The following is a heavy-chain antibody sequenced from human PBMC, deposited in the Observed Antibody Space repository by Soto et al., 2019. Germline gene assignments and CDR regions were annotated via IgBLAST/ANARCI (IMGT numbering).Heavy chain of an antibody. CDR1: GYTFTSNG. J-gene: IGHJ5*01. CDR2: ISAYSGGT. CDR3: ARGIKTRGYAPNWFDP. Sequence: EASVKVSCKASGYTFTSNGISWVRQAPGQGLEWMGWISAYSGGTNYAQKFQGWVTMTTDTSISTAYIDLSRLTSDDTAVYYCARGIKTRGYAPNWFDPWGQGTLVTVSS. D-gene: IGHD3-16*01. V-gene: IGHV1-18*01.